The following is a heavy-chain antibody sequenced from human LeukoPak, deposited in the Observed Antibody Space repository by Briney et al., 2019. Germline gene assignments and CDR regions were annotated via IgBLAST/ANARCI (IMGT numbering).Heavy chain of an antibody. D-gene: IGHD6-19*01. CDR1: GFTFSDYY. CDR2: IYGGGST. Sequence: GGSLRLSCAASGFTFSDYYMSWIRQAPGKGLEWVSVIYGGGSTYYADSVKGRFTISRDTPKNTLYLQMNSLRVEDTAVYYCASWPVGWYGEDSWGQGTLVTVSS. CDR3: ASWPVGWYGEDS. J-gene: IGHJ4*02. V-gene: IGHV3-53*01.